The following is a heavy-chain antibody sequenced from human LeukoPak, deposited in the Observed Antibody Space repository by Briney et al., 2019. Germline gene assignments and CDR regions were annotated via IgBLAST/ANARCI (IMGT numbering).Heavy chain of an antibody. CDR2: IHHSGST. V-gene: IGHV4-38-2*02. J-gene: IGHJ4*02. Sequence: SETLSLTCTVSGYSISSDYYWGWIRQPPGKGLEWIGSIHHSGSTNYNPSLKSRVTISVDKSKNQFSLKLSSVTAADTAVYYCARTPIYYFDNSGYYNWGQGTLVTVSS. CDR3: ARTPIYYFDNSGYYN. D-gene: IGHD3-22*01. CDR1: GYSISSDYY.